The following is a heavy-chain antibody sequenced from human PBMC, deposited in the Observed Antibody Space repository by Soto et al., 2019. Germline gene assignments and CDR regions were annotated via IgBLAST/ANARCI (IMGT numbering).Heavy chain of an antibody. J-gene: IGHJ5*02. CDR1: GHTFTGYY. CDR3: ARERYCSGGSCYSEIWFDP. CDR2: INPNSGGT. V-gene: IGHV1-2*02. Sequence: EASVKVSCKASGHTFTGYYMHWVRQAPGQGLEWMGWINPNSGGTNYAQKFQGRVTMTRDTSISTAYMELSRLRSDDTAVYYCARERYCSGGSCYSEIWFDPWGQGTLVTVSS. D-gene: IGHD2-15*01.